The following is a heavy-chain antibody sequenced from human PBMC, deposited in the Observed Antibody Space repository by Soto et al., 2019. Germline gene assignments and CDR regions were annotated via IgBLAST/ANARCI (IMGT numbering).Heavy chain of an antibody. D-gene: IGHD3-22*01. CDR3: AHLNYYDSSGYYSGFDY. CDR2: IIPIFGTA. Sequence: ASVKVSCKASGGTFSSYAISWVRQAPGQGLGWMGGIIPIFGTANYAQKFQGRVTITADESTSTAYMELSSLRSEDTAVYYCAHLNYYDSSGYYSGFDYWGQGTLVTVSS. J-gene: IGHJ4*02. CDR1: GGTFSSYA. V-gene: IGHV1-69*13.